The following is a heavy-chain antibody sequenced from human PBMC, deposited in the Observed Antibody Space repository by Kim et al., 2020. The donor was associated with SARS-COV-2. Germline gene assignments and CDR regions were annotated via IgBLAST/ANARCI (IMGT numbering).Heavy chain of an antibody. J-gene: IGHJ6*01. V-gene: IGHV4-31*01. CDR2: IYYSGST. CDR3: ARDKVRSIYGMVV. D-gene: IGHD3-10*01. Sequence: SETLSLTCTISSGSINNSGYSRSLIRHQPRNSLEWIRYIYYSGSTYYNPSVKCQVTISVATSKNHFAIKLRSVIAADTAMYYCARDKVRSIYGMVV. CDR1: SGSINNSGYS.